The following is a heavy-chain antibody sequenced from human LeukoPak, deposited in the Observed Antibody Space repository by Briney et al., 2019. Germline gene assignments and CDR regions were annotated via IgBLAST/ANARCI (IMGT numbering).Heavy chain of an antibody. CDR3: AAAEWLVPTL. CDR1: GFTFTSSA. V-gene: IGHV1-58*02. D-gene: IGHD3-3*01. Sequence: TSVKVSCKASGFTFTSSAMQWVRQARGQRLEWIGWIVVGSGNTNYAQKVQERVTITRDMSTSTAYMELSSLRSEDTAVYYCAAAEWLVPTLWGQGTLVTVSS. J-gene: IGHJ4*02. CDR2: IVVGSGNT.